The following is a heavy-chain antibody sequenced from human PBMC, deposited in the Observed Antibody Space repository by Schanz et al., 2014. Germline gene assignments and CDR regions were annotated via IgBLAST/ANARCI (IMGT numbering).Heavy chain of an antibody. CDR2: ISSSGRYI. CDR1: GFAFSAYS. CDR3: AKDRLEVAENDGLDL. D-gene: IGHD6-19*01. J-gene: IGHJ3*01. Sequence: EVQLVESGGGLVKPGGSLRLSCAASGFAFSAYSMNWVRQAPGKGLEWVSSISSSGRYIYFPDSVKGRFTISRDNAKNSLYLQMNSLRAEDTAVYYCAKDRLEVAENDGLDLWGQGTMVTVSS. V-gene: IGHV3-21*01.